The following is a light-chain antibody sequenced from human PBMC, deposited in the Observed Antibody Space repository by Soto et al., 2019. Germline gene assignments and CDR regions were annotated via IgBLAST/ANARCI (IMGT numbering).Light chain of an antibody. J-gene: IGLJ1*01. CDR2: DNN. V-gene: IGLV1-40*01. CDR3: QSYDSSLGAFYV. CDR1: TSNIGAGYD. Sequence: QSVLTQPPSVSGAPGQRVTISCTGSTSNIGAGYDVHWYQQLPGTAPKLLIYDNNNRPSGVPDRFSGSKSGTSASLAISGLQAEDESDYYCQSYDSSLGAFYVFGTGTKVPVL.